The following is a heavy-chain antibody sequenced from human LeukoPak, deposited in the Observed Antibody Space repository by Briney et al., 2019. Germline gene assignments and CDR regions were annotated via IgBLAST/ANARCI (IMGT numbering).Heavy chain of an antibody. CDR3: ARDQLYCTGGYCYFDS. Sequence: PGGSLRLSCAASGFTFSTYWMHWVRQVPGKGLVWVSRINGDVSSITYADSVKGRFTISRDNAKDTLYLQMNSLRAEDRALYYCARDQLYCTGGYCYFDSWGQGTLVTVSS. CDR2: INGDVSSI. J-gene: IGHJ4*02. V-gene: IGHV3-74*03. D-gene: IGHD2-8*02. CDR1: GFTFSTYW.